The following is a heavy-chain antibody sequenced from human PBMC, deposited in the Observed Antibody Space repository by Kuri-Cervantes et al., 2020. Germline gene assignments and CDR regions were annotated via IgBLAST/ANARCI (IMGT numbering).Heavy chain of an antibody. Sequence: GESLKISCAASGFTFSTYWMSWVRQAPGKGLEWVANIKQDGSEKYYVDSLKGRFTISRDNAKSSLYLQMNSLRAEDTAVYYCARGGIAVAGTYYWGQGTLVTVSS. J-gene: IGHJ4*02. CDR1: GFTFSTYW. CDR2: IKQDGSEK. V-gene: IGHV3-7*04. D-gene: IGHD6-19*01. CDR3: ARGGIAVAGTYY.